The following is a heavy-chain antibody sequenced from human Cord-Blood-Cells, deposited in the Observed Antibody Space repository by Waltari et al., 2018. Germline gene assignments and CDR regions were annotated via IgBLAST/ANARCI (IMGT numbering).Heavy chain of an antibody. D-gene: IGHD4-17*01. V-gene: IGHV1-18*01. Sequence: QVQLVQSGAEVKKPGASVKVSCKASGYTFTSYGISWVRQAPGQGLEWMGWNSAYNGNTNYAQKLQGIVTMTTDTSTSTAYMELRSLRSDDTAVYYCARDPSYGDYVNDAFDIWGQGTMVTVSS. CDR2: NSAYNGNT. CDR1: GYTFTSYG. J-gene: IGHJ3*02. CDR3: ARDPSYGDYVNDAFDI.